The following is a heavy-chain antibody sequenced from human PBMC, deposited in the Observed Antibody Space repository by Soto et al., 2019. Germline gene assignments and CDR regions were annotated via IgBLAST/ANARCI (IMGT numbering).Heavy chain of an antibody. Sequence: GGSLRLSCAASGFTFSSYSMNWVRQAPGKGLEWVSSISSSSSYIYYADSVKGRFTISRDNAKNSLYLQMNSLRAEDTAVYYCARGSVVATGLGYWGQGTLVTVSS. CDR3: ARGSVVATGLGY. V-gene: IGHV3-21*01. CDR2: ISSSSSYI. CDR1: GFTFSSYS. J-gene: IGHJ4*02. D-gene: IGHD5-12*01.